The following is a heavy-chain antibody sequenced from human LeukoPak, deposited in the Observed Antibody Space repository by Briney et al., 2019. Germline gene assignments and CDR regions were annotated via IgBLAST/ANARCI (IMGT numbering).Heavy chain of an antibody. Sequence: SQTLSLTCAISGDSVSTINAAWNWIRQSPSGGLEWLGRTYYRSKWYNDYAVSVKSRITINLDTSKNQFSLHLNSVTPEDTAVYYCARESHDTFDYWGQGALVPVSS. CDR3: ARESHDTFDY. CDR2: TYYRSKWYN. D-gene: IGHD1-1*01. J-gene: IGHJ4*02. V-gene: IGHV6-1*01. CDR1: GDSVSTINAA.